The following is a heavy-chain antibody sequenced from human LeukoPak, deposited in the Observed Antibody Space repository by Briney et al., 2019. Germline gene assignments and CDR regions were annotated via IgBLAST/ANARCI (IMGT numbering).Heavy chain of an antibody. CDR2: IYYSGST. Sequence: ASQTLSLTCTVSGGSISSGSYYWSWIRQPPGKGLEWIGYIYYSGSTNYNPSPKSRVTISVDTSKNQFSLKLSSVTAADTAVYYCARVGAAAGIDRIDYWGQGTLVTVSS. CDR1: GGSISSGSYY. CDR3: ARVGAAAGIDRIDY. J-gene: IGHJ4*02. D-gene: IGHD6-13*01. V-gene: IGHV4-61*01.